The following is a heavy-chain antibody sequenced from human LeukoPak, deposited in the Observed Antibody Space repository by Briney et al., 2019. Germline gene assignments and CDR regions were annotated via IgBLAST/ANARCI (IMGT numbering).Heavy chain of an antibody. CDR2: ITNSGSTF. Sequence: GGSLRLSCAASGFTFSDYYMGWIRQAPGKGLEWVPYITNSGSTFYYTDSIRGRFTISRDNAKNSLYLQMNSLRAEDTAVYYCARRHCSSTTTCPLVDYWGQGTLVTVSS. CDR3: ARRHCSSTTTCPLVDY. CDR1: GFTFSDYY. J-gene: IGHJ4*02. V-gene: IGHV3-11*04. D-gene: IGHD2-2*01.